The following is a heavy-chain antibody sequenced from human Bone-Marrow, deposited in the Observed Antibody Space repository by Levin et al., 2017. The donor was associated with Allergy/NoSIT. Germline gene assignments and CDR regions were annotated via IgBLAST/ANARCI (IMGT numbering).Heavy chain of an antibody. CDR1: GYSITSSHY. Sequence: SETLSLTCAVSGYSITSSHYWGWIRQPPGKGLEWIGTIYHSGSTYYNPSLKSRVTISVDTSKNQFSLKVISVTAADTAMYYCASSPYYGSGSYHFYYFDFWGQGTLVSVSS. CDR2: IYHSGST. J-gene: IGHJ4*02. CDR3: ASSPYYGSGSYHFYYFDF. D-gene: IGHD3-10*01. V-gene: IGHV4-38-2*01.